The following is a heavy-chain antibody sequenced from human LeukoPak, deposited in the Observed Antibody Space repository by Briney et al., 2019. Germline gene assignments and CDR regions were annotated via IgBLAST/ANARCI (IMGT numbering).Heavy chain of an antibody. CDR3: TTIHLFQYYYYGMDV. D-gene: IGHD5-18*01. J-gene: IGHJ6*02. V-gene: IGHV3-15*01. CDR1: GFTFSNAW. Sequence: PGGSLRLSCAASGFTFSNAWMSWVRQAPGKGLEWVGRIKSKTDGGTTDYAAPVKGRFTISRDDSKNTLYLQMNSLKTEDTAVYYCTTIHLFQYYYYGMDVWGQGTTVTVSS. CDR2: IKSKTDGGTT.